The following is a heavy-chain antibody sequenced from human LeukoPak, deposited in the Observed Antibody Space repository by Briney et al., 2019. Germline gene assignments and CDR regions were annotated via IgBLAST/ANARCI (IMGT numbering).Heavy chain of an antibody. Sequence: GESLRLSCAASGFTFSSYSMNWVRQAPGKGLEWVSSISTSSTYRDYADSVKGRFTISRDNAKNSLYLQMSSLRAEDTAVYYCARETGSCTNDTCYEYFHYWGQGTLVTVSS. CDR1: GFTFSSYS. V-gene: IGHV3-21*01. D-gene: IGHD2-8*01. CDR3: ARETGSCTNDTCYEYFHY. CDR2: ISTSSTYR. J-gene: IGHJ1*01.